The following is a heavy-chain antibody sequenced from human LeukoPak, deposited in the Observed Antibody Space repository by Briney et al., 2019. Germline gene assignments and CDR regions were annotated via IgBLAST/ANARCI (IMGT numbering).Heavy chain of an antibody. CDR1: GFIFSGNS. CDR3: AKAPVTSCRGAFCYPFDY. V-gene: IGHV3-23*01. Sequence: GGSLRLSCAGSGFIFSGNSMNWVRQAPGKGLEWVSAMSSSDDGRYYAASVRGRFTISRDTSRSTLYLQMNSLRAEDAAVYYCAKAPVTSCRGAFCYPFDYWGQGTLVTVSS. D-gene: IGHD2-15*01. J-gene: IGHJ4*02. CDR2: MSSSDDGR.